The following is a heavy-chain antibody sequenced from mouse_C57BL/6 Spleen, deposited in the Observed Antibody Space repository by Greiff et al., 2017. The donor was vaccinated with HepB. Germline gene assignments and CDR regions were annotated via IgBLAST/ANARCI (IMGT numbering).Heavy chain of an antibody. CDR3: ARSPLGGSSFDY. D-gene: IGHD1-1*01. J-gene: IGHJ2*01. CDR1: GYTFTSYW. V-gene: IGHV1-69*01. Sequence: QVQLQQPGAELVMPGASVKLSCKASGYTFTSYWMHWVKQRPGQGLEWIGEIDPSDSYTNYNQKFKGKSTLTVDKSSSTAYMQLSSLTSEDSAVYYGARSPLGGSSFDYWGQGTTLTVSS. CDR2: IDPSDSYT.